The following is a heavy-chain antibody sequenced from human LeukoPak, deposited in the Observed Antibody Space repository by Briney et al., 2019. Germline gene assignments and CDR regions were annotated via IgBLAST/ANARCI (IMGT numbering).Heavy chain of an antibody. V-gene: IGHV1-69*05. CDR1: GGTFSSYA. J-gene: IGHJ6*03. CDR3: ATLGYCSSTSCYNYYYYMDV. Sequence: SVKVSCKASGGTFSSYAISWVRQAPGQGLEWMGGIIPIFGTANYAQKFQGRVTITTDESTSTAYMELSSLRSEDTAVYYCATLGYCSSTSCYNYYYYMDVWGKGTTVTVSS. CDR2: IIPIFGTA. D-gene: IGHD2-2*02.